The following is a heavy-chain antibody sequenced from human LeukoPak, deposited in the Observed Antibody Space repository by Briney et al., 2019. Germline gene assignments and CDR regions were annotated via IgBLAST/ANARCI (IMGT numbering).Heavy chain of an antibody. Sequence: PSETLSLTCAVYGGSFSGYYWSWIRQPPGKGLEWIGEINHSGSTNYNPSLKSRVTISVDTSKNQFSLKLSSVTAADTAVYYCARGGIIAARPGRNWFDPWGQGTLATVSS. D-gene: IGHD6-6*01. CDR1: GGSFSGYY. J-gene: IGHJ5*02. CDR3: ARGGIIAARPGRNWFDP. CDR2: INHSGST. V-gene: IGHV4-34*01.